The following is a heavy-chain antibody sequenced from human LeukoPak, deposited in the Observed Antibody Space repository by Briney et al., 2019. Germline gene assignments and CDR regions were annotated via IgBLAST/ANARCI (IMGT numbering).Heavy chain of an antibody. CDR3: ARAGHDYGDPPHYYFDY. J-gene: IGHJ4*02. CDR2: INHSGST. CDR1: GGSFSGYY. V-gene: IGHV4-34*01. Sequence: SETLSLTCAVYGGSFSGYYWSWIRQPPGKGLERIGEINHSGSTNYNPSLKSRVTISVDTSKNQFSLKLSSVTAADTAVYYCARAGHDYGDPPHYYFDYWGQGTLVTVSS. D-gene: IGHD4-17*01.